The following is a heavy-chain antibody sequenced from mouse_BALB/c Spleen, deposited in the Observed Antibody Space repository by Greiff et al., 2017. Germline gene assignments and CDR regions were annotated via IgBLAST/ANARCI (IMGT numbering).Heavy chain of an antibody. CDR3: ARYRYDVPDY. CDR1: GYAFSSYW. Sequence: VQLQESGAELVRPGSSVKISCKASGYAFSSYWMNWAKQRPGQGLEWIGQIYPGDGDTNYNGKFKGKATLTADKSSSTAYMQLSSLTSEDSAVYFCARYRYDVPDYWGQGTTLTVSS. V-gene: IGHV1-80*01. J-gene: IGHJ2*01. CDR2: IYPGDGDT. D-gene: IGHD2-14*01.